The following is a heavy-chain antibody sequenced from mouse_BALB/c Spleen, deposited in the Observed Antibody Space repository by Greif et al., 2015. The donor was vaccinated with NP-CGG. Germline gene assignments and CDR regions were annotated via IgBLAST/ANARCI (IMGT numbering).Heavy chain of an antibody. V-gene: IGHV5-4*02. CDR1: GFTFSDYY. Sequence: EVKVEESGGGLVKPGGSLKLSCAASGFTFSDYYMYWVRQTPEKRLEWVATISDGGSYTYYPDSVKGRFTISRDNAKNNLYLQMSSLKSEDTAMYYCARGGYDGYHYYAMDYWGQGTSVTVSS. CDR3: ARGGYDGYHYYAMDY. CDR2: ISDGGSYT. D-gene: IGHD2-3*01. J-gene: IGHJ4*01.